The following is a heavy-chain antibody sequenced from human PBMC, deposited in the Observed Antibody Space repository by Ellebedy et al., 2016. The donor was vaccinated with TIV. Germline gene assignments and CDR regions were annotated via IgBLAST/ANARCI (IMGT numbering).Heavy chain of an antibody. J-gene: IGHJ4*02. V-gene: IGHV3-23*01. CDR3: ARGGYYDDYARLDY. CDR1: GFTFSSYA. CDR2: ISDSGGNT. Sequence: GESLKISCTASGFTFSSYAMGWVRQAPGKGLEWVSTISDSGGNTHFPDSVKGRFTISSDNSNNTLYLQMNSLRADDTAIYYCARGGYYDDYARLDYWGQGTLVTVSS. D-gene: IGHD4-17*01.